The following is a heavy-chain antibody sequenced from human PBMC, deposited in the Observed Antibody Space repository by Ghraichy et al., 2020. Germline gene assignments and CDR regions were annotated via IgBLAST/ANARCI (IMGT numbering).Heavy chain of an antibody. J-gene: IGHJ4*02. CDR3: SRYIVGASDY. CDR1: GFTFSSYS. CDR2: ISSSSSYI. Sequence: GGSLRLSCAASGFTFSSYSMNWVRQAPGKGLEWVSSISSSSSYIYYEDSVKGRFTISRDNAKNSLYLQRNSLRAEDMAVYYCSRYIVGASDYWGQGTLVTVSS. V-gene: IGHV3-21*01. D-gene: IGHD1-26*01.